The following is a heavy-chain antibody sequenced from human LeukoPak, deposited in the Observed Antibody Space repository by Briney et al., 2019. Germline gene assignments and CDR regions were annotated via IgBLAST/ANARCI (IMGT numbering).Heavy chain of an antibody. Sequence: SETLSLTCAVYGGSFSGYYWSRIRQPPGKGLEWIGEINHSGGTNYNPSLKSRVTISVDTSKNQFSLKLSSVTAADTAVYYCARAVSYYYGSGSYYKNWGQGTLVTVSS. V-gene: IGHV4-34*01. CDR2: INHSGGT. CDR1: GGSFSGYY. J-gene: IGHJ4*02. CDR3: ARAVSYYYGSGSYYKN. D-gene: IGHD3-10*01.